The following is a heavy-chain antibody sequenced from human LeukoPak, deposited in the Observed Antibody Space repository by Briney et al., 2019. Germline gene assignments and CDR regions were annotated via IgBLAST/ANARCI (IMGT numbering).Heavy chain of an antibody. CDR1: GLTFSKYS. J-gene: IGHJ3*02. Sequence: GGFLRLSCAASGLTFSKYSMTWVRQAPGKGLEWVSFIDTSSTTMYYTDSVKGRFTISRDNAKNSLYLQMNSLKVEDTAIYYCARVGLPSSEMATIEAFDIWGQGTMVTVSS. V-gene: IGHV3-48*04. CDR2: IDTSSTTM. CDR3: ARVGLPSSEMATIEAFDI. D-gene: IGHD5-24*01.